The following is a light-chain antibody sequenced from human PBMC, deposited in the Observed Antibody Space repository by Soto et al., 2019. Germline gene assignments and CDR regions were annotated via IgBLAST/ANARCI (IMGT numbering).Light chain of an antibody. V-gene: IGKV2-28*01. CDR2: LGS. CDR1: QSLLQSNGYSY. CDR3: MQALQTPYT. J-gene: IGKJ2*01. Sequence: DIVMTQSPLSLPVTPGGPASISCRSSQSLLQSNGYSYVDWYLQKPGQSPLLLIFLGSNRASGVTDRFSGSGSGTDFTLKISSVEAEDVGVYYCMQALQTPYTFGQGTKLEIK.